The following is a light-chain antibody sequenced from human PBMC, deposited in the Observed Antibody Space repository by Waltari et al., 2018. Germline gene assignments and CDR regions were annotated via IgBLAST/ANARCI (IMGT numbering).Light chain of an antibody. J-gene: IGLJ1*01. V-gene: IGLV2-11*01. CDR3: CSYAGRYTNYV. Sequence: QSALTQPRSVSGSPGQSVTISCTGTRSDVGAYDYVSWYQPRPGKAPKLIIYDVTERPSGVPDRFSGSKSDNKASLTISGLQADDEADYYCCSYAGRYTNYVFGSGTKVTVL. CDR1: RSDVGAYDY. CDR2: DVT.